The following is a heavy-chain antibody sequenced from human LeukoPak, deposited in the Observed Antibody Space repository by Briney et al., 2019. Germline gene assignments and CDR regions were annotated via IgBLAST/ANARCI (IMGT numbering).Heavy chain of an antibody. V-gene: IGHV1-18*01. Sequence: ASVKVSCKASGYTFTSYGISWVRQAPGQGLEGMGGISAYNGNTNYAQKLQGRVTMTTDTSTSTAYMELRSLRSDDTAVYYCARWLTRDRPTYGMDVWGQGTTVTVSS. CDR3: ARWLTRDRPTYGMDV. D-gene: IGHD5-12*01. CDR2: ISAYNGNT. J-gene: IGHJ6*02. CDR1: GYTFTSYG.